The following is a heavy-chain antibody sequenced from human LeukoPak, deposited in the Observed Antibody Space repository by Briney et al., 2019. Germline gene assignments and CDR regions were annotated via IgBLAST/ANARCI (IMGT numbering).Heavy chain of an antibody. CDR1: GFTFSSYA. D-gene: IGHD6-13*01. CDR3: ARGVGSSWPGWFDP. CDR2: ISVGGGT. V-gene: IGHV3-23*01. Sequence: PGGSLRLSCAASGFTFSSYAMSWVRRAPGKGLEWVSVISVGGGTDYADSVKGRFTISRDNSKNTLYLQLNSPRAEDTAVYYCARGVGSSWPGWFDPWGQGTLVTVSS. J-gene: IGHJ5*02.